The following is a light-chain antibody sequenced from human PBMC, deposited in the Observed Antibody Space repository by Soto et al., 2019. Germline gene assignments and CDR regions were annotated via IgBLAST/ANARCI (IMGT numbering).Light chain of an antibody. V-gene: IGKV3D-15*01. CDR2: GAS. Sequence: EMVWTQSPGTLSWSARYRSTLGGMPSQSVSSNLAWYQQKPGQAPRLLIYGASTRATGIPARFSGSRSGTEFTLTISSLQSEDSAVYYCQQYNNWPPWTFGQGTRLEIK. CDR3: QQYNNWPPWT. J-gene: IGKJ5*01. CDR1: QSVSSN.